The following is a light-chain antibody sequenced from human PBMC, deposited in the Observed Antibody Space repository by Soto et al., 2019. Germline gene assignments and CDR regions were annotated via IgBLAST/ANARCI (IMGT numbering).Light chain of an antibody. Sequence: QSALTQPASVSGSPGQSITISCTGTSSDVGAYNYVSWYQQHPGKAPKLMIYYVTNRPSGVSNRFSGSKSGNTASLTISGLQAEDEADYYCSSYTSSSTLRGVFGTGTKLTVL. CDR2: YVT. J-gene: IGLJ1*01. CDR3: SSYTSSSTLRGV. V-gene: IGLV2-14*01. CDR1: SSDVGAYNY.